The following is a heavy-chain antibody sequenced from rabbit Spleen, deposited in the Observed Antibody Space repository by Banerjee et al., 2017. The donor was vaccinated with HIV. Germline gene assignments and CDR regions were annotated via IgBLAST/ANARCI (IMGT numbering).Heavy chain of an antibody. CDR2: INIVTGSSGFT. Sequence: QEQVVESGGGLVKPGASLTLTCTASGFSFSSSHWICWVRQAPGKGLEWIACINIVTGSSGFTYFATWAQGRFTCSKTSSTTVTLQMTRLTAADTATYFCARDTSSSFSSYGMDLWGPGTLVTVS. CDR3: ARDTSSSFSSYGMDL. CDR1: GFSFSSSHW. J-gene: IGHJ6*01. V-gene: IGHV1S45*01. D-gene: IGHD1-1*01.